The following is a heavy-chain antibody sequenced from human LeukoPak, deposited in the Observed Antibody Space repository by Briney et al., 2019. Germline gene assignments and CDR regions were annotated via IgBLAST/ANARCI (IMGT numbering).Heavy chain of an antibody. CDR1: GFTFSSYP. CDR2: LTGGSDYI. CDR3: PRLAGGSSGKHYSDS. Sequence: PGSSLRLSCATSGFTFSSYPMEWVRQAPGKGLEWLSSLTGGSDYIYYGDSVEGRFTISRDNATSSLYLQMTTLRAEATAVYSCPRLAGGSSGKHYSDSRGQGTLVTASS. V-gene: IGHV3-21*01. J-gene: IGHJ4*02. D-gene: IGHD1-1*01.